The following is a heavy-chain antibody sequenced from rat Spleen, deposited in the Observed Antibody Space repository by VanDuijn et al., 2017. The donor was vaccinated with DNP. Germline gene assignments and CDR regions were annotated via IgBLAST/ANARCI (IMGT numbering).Heavy chain of an antibody. CDR3: TSNPHIRTAAPFDY. CDR1: GFTFSNFG. J-gene: IGHJ2*01. D-gene: IGHD3-8*01. V-gene: IGHV5-19*01. Sequence: EVQLVESGGGLVQPGRSLKLSCAASGFTFSNFGMAWVRQAPTKGLEWVASITNTGDGTYYSDSVKGRFSLSRDNAKSTLYLQVNSLRSEDTATYYCTSNPHIRTAAPFDYWGQGVMVTVSS. CDR2: ITNTGDGT.